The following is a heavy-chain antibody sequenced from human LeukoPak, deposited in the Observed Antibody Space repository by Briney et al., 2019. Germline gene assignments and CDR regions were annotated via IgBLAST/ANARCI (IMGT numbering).Heavy chain of an antibody. V-gene: IGHV1-8*01. D-gene: IGHD6-19*01. Sequence: GASVKVSCKASGHTLTSYDINWVRQATGQGLEWMGWMNPNTNDTAYAQKFQGRVTMTRNTSISTAYMELSSLRSEDTAVYYCARFPRGWHPDYWGQGTLVTVSS. CDR1: GHTLTSYD. CDR3: ARFPRGWHPDY. CDR2: MNPNTNDT. J-gene: IGHJ4*02.